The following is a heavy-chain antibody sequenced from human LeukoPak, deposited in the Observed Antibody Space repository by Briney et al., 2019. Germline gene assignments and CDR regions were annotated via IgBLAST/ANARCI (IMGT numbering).Heavy chain of an antibody. J-gene: IGHJ4*02. CDR1: GGSISSSNNY. V-gene: IGHV4-39*07. CDR3: ARGGPIVATYYFDN. CDR2: ISRSGST. D-gene: IGHD5-12*01. Sequence: SETLSLTCTVSGGSISSSNNYWGWIRQPPGKGLEWIGYISRSGSTHYNPSLKSRVTISVDGSKNHFSLKLDSVTAADTAFYYCARGGPIVATYYFDNWGQGTLVTVSS.